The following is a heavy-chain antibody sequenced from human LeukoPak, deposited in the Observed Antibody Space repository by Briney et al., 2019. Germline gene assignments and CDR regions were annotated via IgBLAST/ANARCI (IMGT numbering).Heavy chain of an antibody. CDR1: GFTFSSYA. J-gene: IGHJ4*02. V-gene: IGHV3-23*01. D-gene: IGHD3-22*01. CDR3: AKSRGYYYDSSGYPNYFHY. CDR2: ISGSGGNT. Sequence: GGSLRLSCAASGFTFSSYAMTWVRQAPGKGLEWVSTISGSGGNTYYADSVKGRLTISRDNSKNTLYLQMNSLRAEDTAVYYCAKSRGYYYDSSGYPNYFHYWGQGTLVTVSS.